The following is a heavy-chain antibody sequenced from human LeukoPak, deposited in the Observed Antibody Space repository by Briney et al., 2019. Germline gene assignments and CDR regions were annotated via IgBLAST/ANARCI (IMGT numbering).Heavy chain of an antibody. D-gene: IGHD3-3*01. V-gene: IGHV4-59*01. J-gene: IGHJ6*03. CDR1: GGSISSYY. CDR2: IYYSGST. Sequence: SETLSLTCTVSGGSISSYYWSWIRQPPGKRLEWIGYIYYSGSTNYNPSLKSRVTISVDTSKNQFSLKLSSVTAADTAVYYCARAQYYDFWSGLYYYYYYMDVWGKGTTVTVSS. CDR3: ARAQYYDFWSGLYYYYYYMDV.